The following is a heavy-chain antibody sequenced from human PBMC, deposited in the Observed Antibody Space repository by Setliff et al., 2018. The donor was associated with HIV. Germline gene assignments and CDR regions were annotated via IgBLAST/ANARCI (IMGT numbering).Heavy chain of an antibody. J-gene: IGHJ4*02. CDR2: IVPVLGIT. D-gene: IGHD2-21*01. CDR3: ARDRLGHIDRPYLDY. V-gene: IGHV1-69*10. Sequence: GASVKVSCKASGGTFNNDAISWVRPAPGQGLEWMGGIVPVLGITNYSPKFQGRVTITTDESTTTAYMDLSSLRSEDTAVYYCARDRLGHIDRPYLDYWGQGTLVTVSS. CDR1: GGTFNNDA.